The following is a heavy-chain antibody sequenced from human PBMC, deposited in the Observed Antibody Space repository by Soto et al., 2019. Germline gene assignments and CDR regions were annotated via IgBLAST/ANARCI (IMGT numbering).Heavy chain of an antibody. Sequence: QVQLVQSGAEVKKPGSSVKVSCKASGGTFSSYAISWVRQAPGQGLEWMGGIIPIFGTANYAQKFQGRVTITAGESRSTAYMELSRLRSEDTAVYYCARHVPAAGYYYGMDVWGQGTTVTVSS. CDR2: IIPIFGTA. CDR1: GGTFSSYA. J-gene: IGHJ6*02. V-gene: IGHV1-69*12. D-gene: IGHD2-2*01. CDR3: ARHVPAAGYYYGMDV.